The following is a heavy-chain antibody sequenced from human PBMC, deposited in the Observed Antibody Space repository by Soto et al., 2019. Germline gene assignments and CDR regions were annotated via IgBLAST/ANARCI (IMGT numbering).Heavy chain of an antibody. CDR2: IYYSGST. CDR1: GGSVSSGSYY. CDR3: ARGSGPNDAFDI. D-gene: IGHD2-15*01. V-gene: IGHV4-61*01. J-gene: IGHJ3*02. Sequence: QVQLQESGPGLVKPSETLSLTCTVSGGSVSSGSYYWSWIRQPPGKGLEWIGYIYYSGSTNYNPSLKSRVTISGDTSKTQFSLKLSSVTAADTAVYYCARGSGPNDAFDIWGQGTMVTVSS.